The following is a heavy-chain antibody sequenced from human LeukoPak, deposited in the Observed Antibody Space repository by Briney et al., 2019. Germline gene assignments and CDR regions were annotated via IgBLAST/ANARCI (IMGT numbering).Heavy chain of an antibody. J-gene: IGHJ4*02. Sequence: ASVKVSCKASGYTFTSYYMHWVRQAPGQGLEWMGIINPSGGSTSYAQQFQGRVTMTRDMSTSTVYMELSSLRSEDTAVYYCAREEAGYSSGWYWSSYYFDYWGQGTLVTVSS. CDR3: AREEAGYSSGWYWSSYYFDY. D-gene: IGHD6-19*01. CDR1: GYTFTSYY. CDR2: INPSGGST. V-gene: IGHV1-46*01.